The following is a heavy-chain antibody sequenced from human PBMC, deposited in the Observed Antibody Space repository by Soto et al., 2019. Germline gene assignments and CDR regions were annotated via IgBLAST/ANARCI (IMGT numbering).Heavy chain of an antibody. CDR3: AKDLAGYSSSWYGDKYYYYGMDV. Sequence: GGSLSLSCAASGFPFSSYAMSWVRQAPGKGLEWVSAISGSGGSTYYADSVKGRFTISRDNSKNTLYLQMNSLRAEDTAVYYCAKDLAGYSSSWYGDKYYYYGMDVWGQGTTVTVSS. V-gene: IGHV3-23*01. D-gene: IGHD6-13*01. CDR2: ISGSGGST. J-gene: IGHJ6*02. CDR1: GFPFSSYA.